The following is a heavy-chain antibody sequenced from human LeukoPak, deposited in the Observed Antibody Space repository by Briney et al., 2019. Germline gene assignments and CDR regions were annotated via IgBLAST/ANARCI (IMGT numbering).Heavy chain of an antibody. D-gene: IGHD6-13*01. V-gene: IGHV3-23*01. CDR2: MSASGGGT. CDR3: AKRGSGSTWNPADY. Sequence: PGGSLRLSCEASGFTFTSYALGWFRQAPGKGLEWVSAMSASGGGTYYADFVKGRFTISRDNSKSTLYLQMNSLRPEDTAVYYCAKRGSGSTWNPADYWGQGTLVTVSS. J-gene: IGHJ4*02. CDR1: GFTFTSYA.